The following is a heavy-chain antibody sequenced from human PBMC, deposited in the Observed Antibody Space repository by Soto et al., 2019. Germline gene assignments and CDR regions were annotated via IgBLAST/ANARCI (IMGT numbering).Heavy chain of an antibody. J-gene: IGHJ3*02. V-gene: IGHV3-23*01. Sequence: GGSLRLSCAASGFTFSSYAMSWVRQAPGKGPEWVSAISGSGGSTYYADSVKGRFTISRDNSKNTLYLQMNSLRAEDTAVYYCAKDPPYYYDSLPGAFDIWGQGTMVTVSS. D-gene: IGHD3-22*01. CDR1: GFTFSSYA. CDR2: ISGSGGST. CDR3: AKDPPYYYDSLPGAFDI.